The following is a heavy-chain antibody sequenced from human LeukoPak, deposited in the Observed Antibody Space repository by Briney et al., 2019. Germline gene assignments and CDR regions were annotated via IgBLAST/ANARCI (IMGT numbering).Heavy chain of an antibody. CDR2: INHSGST. Sequence: ASETLSLTCAVYGGSFSGYYWSWIRQPPGKGLEWIGEINHSGSTNYNPSLKSRVTISVDTSKNQFSLKLGSVTAADTAVYYCARLGDSSGFDYWGQGTLVTVSS. J-gene: IGHJ4*02. CDR1: GGSFSGYY. D-gene: IGHD3-22*01. V-gene: IGHV4-34*01. CDR3: ARLGDSSGFDY.